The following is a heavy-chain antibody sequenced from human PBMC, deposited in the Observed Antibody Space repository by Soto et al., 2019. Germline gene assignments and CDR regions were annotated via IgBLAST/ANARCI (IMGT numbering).Heavy chain of an antibody. V-gene: IGHV3-48*03. CDR1: GFTFSSYE. CDR2: ISSSGSTI. CDR3: ACIAARHVVTAIRIFDY. Sequence: EVQLVESGGGLVQPGGALRLSCAASGFTFSSYEMNWVRQAPGKGLEWVSYISSSGSTIYYADSVKGRFTISRDNAKNSLYLQMNSLRAADTAVYYCACIAARHVVTAIRIFDYWGQGTLVTVSS. D-gene: IGHD2-21*02. J-gene: IGHJ4*02.